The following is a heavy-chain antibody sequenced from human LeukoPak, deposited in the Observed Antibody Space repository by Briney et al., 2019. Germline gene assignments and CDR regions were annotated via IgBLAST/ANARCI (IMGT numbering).Heavy chain of an antibody. V-gene: IGHV4-59*01. J-gene: IGHJ4*02. CDR3: SRFIVGAVYYFDY. Sequence: SETLSLTCTVSGGSISSYYWSWIRQPPGKGLEWIGYIYYSGSTNYNPSLKSRVTISVDTSKNQFSLKLSSVTAAAPAVYYCSRFIVGAVYYFDYWGQGTLVTVSS. CDR1: GGSISSYY. CDR2: IYYSGST. D-gene: IGHD1-26*01.